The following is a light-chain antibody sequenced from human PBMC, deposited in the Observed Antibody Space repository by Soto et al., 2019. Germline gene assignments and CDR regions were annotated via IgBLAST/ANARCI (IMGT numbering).Light chain of an antibody. CDR2: DNN. Sequence: QSVLTQSPSVSAAPGQKVTISCSGSSSNIGNNYVSWYQQLPGTAPKLLIYDNNKRPSGIPDRFSGSKSGTSGTLDITGLQTGDEADYYCATWDGSLPGEVFGGGTHLTVL. CDR1: SSNIGNNY. V-gene: IGLV1-51*01. J-gene: IGLJ2*01. CDR3: ATWDGSLPGEV.